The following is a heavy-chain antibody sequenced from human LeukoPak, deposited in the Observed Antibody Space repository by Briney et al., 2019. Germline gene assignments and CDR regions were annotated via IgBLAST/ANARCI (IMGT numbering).Heavy chain of an antibody. CDR3: ARDGWRHCSSTSCYDYYGMDV. D-gene: IGHD2-2*01. Sequence: PGGSLRLSCAASGFTFSSYGMHWVRQAPGKGLEWVAVIWYDGSNKYYADSVKGRFTISRDNSKNTLYLQMNSLRAEDTALYYCARDGWRHCSSTSCYDYYGMDVWGQGTTVTVSS. J-gene: IGHJ6*02. CDR1: GFTFSSYG. CDR2: IWYDGSNK. V-gene: IGHV3-33*01.